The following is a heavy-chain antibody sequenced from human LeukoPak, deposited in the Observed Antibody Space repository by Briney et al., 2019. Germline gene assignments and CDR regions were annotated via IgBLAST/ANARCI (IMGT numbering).Heavy chain of an antibody. D-gene: IGHD6-13*01. Sequence: ASVKVSCKASGYTFTGYYMHWVRQAPGQGLEWMGRSNPNSGGTNYAQKLQGRVTMTRDTSISTAYMELSRLRADDTAVYYCARDTGYSSSWYYEDFDYWGQGTLVTVSS. J-gene: IGHJ4*02. CDR1: GYTFTGYY. CDR2: SNPNSGGT. V-gene: IGHV1-2*06. CDR3: ARDTGYSSSWYYEDFDY.